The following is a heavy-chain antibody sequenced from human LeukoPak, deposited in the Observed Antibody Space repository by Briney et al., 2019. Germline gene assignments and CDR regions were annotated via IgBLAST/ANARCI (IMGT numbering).Heavy chain of an antibody. CDR3: AKIAAAKGY. D-gene: IGHD6-25*01. CDR2: ISYDGSNE. V-gene: IGHV3-30*18. CDR1: GFTFSSYG. J-gene: IGHJ4*02. Sequence: QPGRSLRLSCAASGFTFSSYGMHWVRQAPGKGLEWVAVISYDGSNEYYADSVKGRFTISRDNSKNTLYLQMNSLRAEDTAVYYCAKIAAAKGYWGQGTLVTVSS.